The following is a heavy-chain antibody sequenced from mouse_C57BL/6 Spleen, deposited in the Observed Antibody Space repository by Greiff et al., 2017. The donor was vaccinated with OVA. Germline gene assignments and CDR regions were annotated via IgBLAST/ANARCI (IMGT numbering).Heavy chain of an antibody. CDR3: ARRYYDCPFAY. D-gene: IGHD2-4*01. J-gene: IGHJ3*01. V-gene: IGHV1-26*01. Sequence: VQLQQSGPELVKPGASVKISCKASGYTFTDYYMNWVKQSHGKSLEWIGDINPNNGGTSYNQKFKGKATLTVDKSSSTAYMELRSLTSEDSAVYYCARRYYDCPFAYWGQGTLVTVSA. CDR2: INPNNGGT. CDR1: GYTFTDYY.